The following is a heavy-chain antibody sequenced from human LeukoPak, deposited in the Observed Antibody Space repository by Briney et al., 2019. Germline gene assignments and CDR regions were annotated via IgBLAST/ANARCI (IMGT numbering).Heavy chain of an antibody. D-gene: IGHD2-8*01. V-gene: IGHV3-21*01. J-gene: IGHJ4*02. CDR2: ISSRSDYK. CDR1: GFAFNTYS. CDR3: ARDGGYCTNGVCYLDN. Sequence: PGGSLRLSCAASGFAFNTYSMNWVRRAPGKGLEWVSSISSRSDYKYYGDSVKGRFTISRDNAKNSLYLQMNSLRAEDTAVYYCARDGGYCTNGVCYLDNWGQGTPVTASS.